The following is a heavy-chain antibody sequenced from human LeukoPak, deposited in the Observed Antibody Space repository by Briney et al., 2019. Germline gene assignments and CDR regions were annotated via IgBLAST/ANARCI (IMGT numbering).Heavy chain of an antibody. Sequence: GGSLRLSCAASGFTFSSYSMNWVRQAPGKGLEWVSSISSGSSYMYYADSVKGQFTISRDNAKNSLHLQMNSLRAEDTAVYYCASLSYYGMDVWGQGTTVTVSS. V-gene: IGHV3-21*06. CDR1: GFTFSSYS. CDR3: ASLSYYGMDV. J-gene: IGHJ6*02. D-gene: IGHD2/OR15-2a*01. CDR2: ISSGSSYM.